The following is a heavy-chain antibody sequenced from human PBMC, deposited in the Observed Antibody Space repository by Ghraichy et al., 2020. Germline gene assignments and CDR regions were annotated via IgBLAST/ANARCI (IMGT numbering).Heavy chain of an antibody. CDR1: GFTFSSYS. CDR2: ISSSSSTI. CDR3: AREGVYDFWSGYYSNDAFDI. V-gene: IGHV3-48*02. D-gene: IGHD3-3*01. Sequence: GGSLRLSCAASGFTFSSYSMNWVRQAPGKGLEWVSYISSSSSTIYYADSVKGRFTISRDNAKNSLYLQMNSLRDEDTAVYYCAREGVYDFWSGYYSNDAFDIWGQGTMVTVSS. J-gene: IGHJ3*02.